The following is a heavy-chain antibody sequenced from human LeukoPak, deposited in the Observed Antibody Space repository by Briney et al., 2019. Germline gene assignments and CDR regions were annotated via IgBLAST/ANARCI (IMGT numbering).Heavy chain of an antibody. D-gene: IGHD5-18*01. V-gene: IGHV3-21*01. J-gene: IGHJ6*04. CDR1: GFTFSSYS. CDR2: ISSSSSSYI. CDR3: ARDRVPKDTAMPSNQNYYGMDV. Sequence: PGGSLRLSCAASGFTFSSYSMNWVRQAPGKGLEWVSSISSSSSSYIYYADSVKGRFTISRDNAKNSLYLQMNSLRAEDTAVYYCARDRVPKDTAMPSNQNYYGMDVWGKGTTVTVSS.